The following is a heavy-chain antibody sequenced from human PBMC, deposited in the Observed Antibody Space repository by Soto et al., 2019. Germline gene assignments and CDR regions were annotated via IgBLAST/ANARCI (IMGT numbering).Heavy chain of an antibody. CDR3: ARAIGADFFDY. CDR2: ISDNGANT. Sequence: LKVSCIASVFTFSNYAMSWVRQAPGKGLEWVSTISDNGANTFIGDSMKDHFDISRDNSKNTVFLHLSTVRAEDTAIYYCARAIGADFFDYWGQGTPVTGSS. CDR1: VFTFSNYA. D-gene: IGHD6-25*01. J-gene: IGHJ4*02. V-gene: IGHV3-23*01.